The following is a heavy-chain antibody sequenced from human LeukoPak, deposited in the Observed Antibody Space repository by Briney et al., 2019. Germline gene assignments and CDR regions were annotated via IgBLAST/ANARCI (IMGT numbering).Heavy chain of an antibody. CDR3: ARDQAHSFDI. CDR2: ITTNGSTI. CDR1: GFTFSSYW. Sequence: GGSLRLSCAASGFTFSSYWMHWVRQAPGKGLEWVSYITTNGSTIYYADSVKGRFTISRDNAKNTLYLQMNSLRAEDTAVYYCARDQAHSFDIWGQGTMVTVSS. J-gene: IGHJ3*02. V-gene: IGHV3-48*04.